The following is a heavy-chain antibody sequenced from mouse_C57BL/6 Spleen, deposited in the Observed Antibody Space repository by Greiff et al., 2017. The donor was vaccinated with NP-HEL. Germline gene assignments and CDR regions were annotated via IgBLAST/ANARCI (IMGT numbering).Heavy chain of an antibody. V-gene: IGHV1-22*01. J-gene: IGHJ4*01. D-gene: IGHD2-1*01. CDR1: GYTFTDYN. CDR2: INPNNGGT. CDR3: ARESGYGNYGAMDY. Sequence: VQLQQSGPELVKPGASVKMSCKASGYTFTDYNMHWVKQSHGKSLEWIGYINPNNGGTSYNQKFKGKATLTVNKSSSTAYMELRSLTSEDSAVYYCARESGYGNYGAMDYWGQGTSVTVSS.